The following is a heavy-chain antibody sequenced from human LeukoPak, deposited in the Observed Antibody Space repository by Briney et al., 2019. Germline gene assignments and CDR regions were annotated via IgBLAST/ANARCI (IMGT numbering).Heavy chain of an antibody. CDR3: ARGPRFSGFDP. CDR1: GGSISSYY. V-gene: IGHV4-59*12. D-gene: IGHD3-3*01. Sequence: SETLSLTCTVSGGSISSYYWSWIRQPPGKGLEWIGYIYYSGSTNYNPSLKSRVTMSVDTSKNQFSLKLSSVTAADTAVYYCARGPRFSGFDPWGQGTLVTVSS. J-gene: IGHJ5*02. CDR2: IYYSGST.